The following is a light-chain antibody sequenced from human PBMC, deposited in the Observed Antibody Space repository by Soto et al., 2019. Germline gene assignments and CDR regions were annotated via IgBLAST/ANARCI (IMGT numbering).Light chain of an antibody. CDR2: GAS. CDR1: QSVSNNY. CDR3: QQYGSSGT. J-gene: IGKJ1*01. V-gene: IGKV3-20*01. Sequence: EVVLTQSACTLSLSTGERATLSCRASQSVSNNYLAWYQQKPGQAPRLLIYGASNRATGIPDRFSGSGSGTDFTLTISRLEPEDFAVYYCQQYGSSGTFGQRTKVAIK.